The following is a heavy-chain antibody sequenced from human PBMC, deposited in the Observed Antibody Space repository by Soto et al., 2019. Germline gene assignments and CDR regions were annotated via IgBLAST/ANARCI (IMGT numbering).Heavy chain of an antibody. CDR2: INPSGGST. V-gene: IGHV1-46*01. J-gene: IGHJ3*02. CDR3: ARDFSISQWLVREDAFDI. CDR1: GYTFTSYY. D-gene: IGHD6-19*01. Sequence: ASVKVSCKASGYTFTSYYMHWVRQAPGQGPEWMGIINPSGGSTSYAQKFQGRVTMTRDTSTSTVYMELSSLRSEDTAVYYCARDFSISQWLVREDAFDIWGQGTMVTVSS.